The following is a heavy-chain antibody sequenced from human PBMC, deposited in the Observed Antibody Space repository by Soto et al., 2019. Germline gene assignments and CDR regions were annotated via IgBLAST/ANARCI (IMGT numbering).Heavy chain of an antibody. CDR2: IIPIFGTA. V-gene: IGHV1-69*01. D-gene: IGHD2-21*01. Sequence: QLQLLQSGAEVTKPGSSVKVSCTASGGTFSSYAISWVRQAPGQGLEWMGGIIPIFGTANYAQKLQGRVTITADESTSTAYMELSSLKSEDTAVYYCATDSVVLWYFFDSWGQGTLVTVSP. J-gene: IGHJ4*02. CDR3: ATDSVVLWYFFDS. CDR1: GGTFSSYA.